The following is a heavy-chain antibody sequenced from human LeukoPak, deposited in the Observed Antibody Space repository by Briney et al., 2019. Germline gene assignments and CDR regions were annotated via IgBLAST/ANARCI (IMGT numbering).Heavy chain of an antibody. J-gene: IGHJ5*02. CDR1: GYTFTGYY. Sequence: GASVKVSCKASGYTFTGYYMHWVRQAPGQGLEWMGWINPNSGGTNYAQKFQGRVTMTRDTSISTAYMELSRLRSDDTAVYYCARQGYYGSGSCNWFDPWGQGTLVTVSS. CDR3: ARQGYYGSGSCNWFDP. V-gene: IGHV1-2*02. D-gene: IGHD3-10*01. CDR2: INPNSGGT.